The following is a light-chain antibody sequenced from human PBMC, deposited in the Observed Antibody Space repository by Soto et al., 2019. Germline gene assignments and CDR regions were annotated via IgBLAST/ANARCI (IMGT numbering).Light chain of an antibody. Sequence: EIVLTQSPATLSLSPGESVTLSCRASQSVSSLYLSWYQQKPGQAPRLLIYATSSRATGIPDRFIGSGSGTDLTLTIGSLEPEDFAVYYCQQYGNSPRYSFGQGTRLEIK. CDR2: ATS. J-gene: IGKJ2*03. V-gene: IGKV3-20*01. CDR3: QQYGNSPRYS. CDR1: QSVSSLY.